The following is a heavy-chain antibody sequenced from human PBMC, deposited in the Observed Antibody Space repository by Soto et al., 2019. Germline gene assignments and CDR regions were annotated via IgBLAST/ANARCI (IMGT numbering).Heavy chain of an antibody. Sequence: QVQLVQSGGEVKKPGASVKVSCKASGYTFNSYGISWVRQAPGQGLEWMGWIRVKNGNTNYAQNFQGRFTMTTDTSTITAYMDLRSRRSDDTAVYYCARGPTVGDIWGQGKMVTVSS. V-gene: IGHV1-18*01. J-gene: IGHJ3*02. CDR1: GYTFNSYG. CDR2: IRVKNGNT. CDR3: ARGPTVGDI. D-gene: IGHD2-21*02.